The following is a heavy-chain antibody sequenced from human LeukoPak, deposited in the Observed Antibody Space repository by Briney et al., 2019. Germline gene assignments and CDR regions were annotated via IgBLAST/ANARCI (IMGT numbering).Heavy chain of an antibody. CDR2: IYYSGST. CDR1: GGSISSGDYY. Sequence: PSETLSLTCTVSGGSISSGDYYWSWIRQPPGKGLEWIGYIYYSGSTYYNPSLKSRVTISVDTSKNQFSLKLSSVTAADTAVYYCARGGVVPAAAFDYWGQGTLVTVSS. V-gene: IGHV4-30-4*08. D-gene: IGHD2-2*01. CDR3: ARGGVVPAAAFDY. J-gene: IGHJ4*02.